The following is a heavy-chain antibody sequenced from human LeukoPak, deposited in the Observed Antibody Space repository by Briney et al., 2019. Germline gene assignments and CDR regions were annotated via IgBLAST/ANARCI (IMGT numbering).Heavy chain of an antibody. J-gene: IGHJ4*02. CDR1: GYTFTSYG. CDR3: AREHDSSGYYRNFDY. D-gene: IGHD3-22*01. V-gene: IGHV1-18*01. Sequence: ASVKVSCKASGYTFTSYGISWVRQAPGQGLEWMGWISAYNGNTNYAQKLQGRVTMTTDTSTSTAYMELRSLRSDDTAVYYCAREHDSSGYYRNFDYWGQGTLVTVYS. CDR2: ISAYNGNT.